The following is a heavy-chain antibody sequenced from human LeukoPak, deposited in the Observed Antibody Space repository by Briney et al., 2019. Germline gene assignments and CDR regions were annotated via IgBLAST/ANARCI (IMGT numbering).Heavy chain of an antibody. Sequence: GGSLRLSCAASGFTFSSYSMNWVRQAPGKGLEWVSSISSSSSSYIYYADSVKGRFTISRDNAKNSLYLQMNSLRAEDTAVYYCARDSIAVAGTSRYWGQGTLVTVSS. J-gene: IGHJ4*02. D-gene: IGHD6-19*01. V-gene: IGHV3-21*01. CDR2: ISSSSSSYI. CDR1: GFTFSSYS. CDR3: ARDSIAVAGTSRY.